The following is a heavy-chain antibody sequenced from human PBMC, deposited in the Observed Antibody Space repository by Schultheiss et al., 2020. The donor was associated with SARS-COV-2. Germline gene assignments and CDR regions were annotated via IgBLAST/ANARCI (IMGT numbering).Heavy chain of an antibody. CDR2: IYSGGST. Sequence: GGSLRLSCAASGFTFSSYWMSWVRQAPGKGLEWVSVIYSGGSTYYADSVKGRFTISRHNSKNTLYLQMNSLRAEDTAVYYCARGEYFDYWGQGTLVTVSS. J-gene: IGHJ4*02. D-gene: IGHD2/OR15-2a*01. CDR3: ARGEYFDY. V-gene: IGHV3-53*04. CDR1: GFTFSSYW.